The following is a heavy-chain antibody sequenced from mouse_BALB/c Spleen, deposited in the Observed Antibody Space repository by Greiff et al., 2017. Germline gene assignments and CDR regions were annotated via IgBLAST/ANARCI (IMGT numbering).Heavy chain of an antibody. D-gene: IGHD2-14*01. J-gene: IGHJ3*01. CDR2: INPYNGDT. Sequence: VQLQQSGPELVKPGASVKISCKASGYSFTGYFMNWVMQSHGKSLEWIGRINPYNGDTFYNQKFKGKATLTVDKSSSTAHMELRSLASEDSAVYYCARSYRSAWFAYWGQGTLVTVSA. V-gene: IGHV1-20*02. CDR1: GYSFTGYF. CDR3: ARSYRSAWFAY.